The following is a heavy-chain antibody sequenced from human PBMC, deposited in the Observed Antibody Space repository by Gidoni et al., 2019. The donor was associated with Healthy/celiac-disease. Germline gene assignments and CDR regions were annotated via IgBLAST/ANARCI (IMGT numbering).Heavy chain of an antibody. Sequence: QVQLVESGGGVVQPGRSLSLSCAASGFTFSSYGIHWFRQAPGKGLEWVSVICYDGSNKYYADSVKGRFTISRDNSKNTLYLQMNSLRAEDTAVYYCARDKPGDEGTAFDIWGQGTMVTVSS. J-gene: IGHJ3*02. CDR1: GFTFSSYG. V-gene: IGHV3-33*01. CDR3: ARDKPGDEGTAFDI. CDR2: ICYDGSNK. D-gene: IGHD3-10*01.